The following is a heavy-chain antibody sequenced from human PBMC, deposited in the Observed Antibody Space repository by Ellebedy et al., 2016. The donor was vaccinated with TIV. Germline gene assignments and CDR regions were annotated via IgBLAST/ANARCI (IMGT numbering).Heavy chain of an antibody. Sequence: GESLKISCAASGFTFSDYNMNWVRQAPGKGLECLSKISSSSSTIFYADSVKGRFSISRDNGKNSLHLQMNSLRDEDTAVYYCAREAFTIFGVTTTLPLDYWGQGTLVTVSS. CDR2: ISSSSSTI. D-gene: IGHD3-3*01. CDR1: GFTFSDYN. CDR3: AREAFTIFGVTTTLPLDY. V-gene: IGHV3-48*02. J-gene: IGHJ4*02.